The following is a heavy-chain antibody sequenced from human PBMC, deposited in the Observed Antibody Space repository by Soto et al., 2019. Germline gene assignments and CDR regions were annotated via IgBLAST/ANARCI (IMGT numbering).Heavy chain of an antibody. V-gene: IGHV3-30*14. J-gene: IGHJ4*02. CDR3: AREPLNCNAGFDF. CDR2: ISSDGNNE. D-gene: IGHD2-21*01. Sequence: GGSLRLSCAASGFTFSNYAMHWIRQAPGKGLDWVTLISSDGNNEYYADSVKGRFTISRDNSNNMFYLQVISLRTEDTALYYCAREPLNCNAGFDFWGQGTLVTVSS. CDR1: GFTFSNYA.